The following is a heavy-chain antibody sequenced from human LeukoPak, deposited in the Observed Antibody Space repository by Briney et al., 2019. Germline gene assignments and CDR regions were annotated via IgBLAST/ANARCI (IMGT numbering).Heavy chain of an antibody. D-gene: IGHD3-3*01. CDR1: GGSISSYY. CDR2: IYYSGST. J-gene: IGHJ4*02. CDR3: AKYYDFWSGYYVFDY. Sequence: SETLSLTCTASGGSISSYYWSWIRQPPGKGLECIGYIYYSGSTNYNPSLKSRVTISVDTSKNQFSLKLSSVTAADTAVYYCAKYYDFWSGYYVFDYWGQGTLVTVSS. V-gene: IGHV4-59*08.